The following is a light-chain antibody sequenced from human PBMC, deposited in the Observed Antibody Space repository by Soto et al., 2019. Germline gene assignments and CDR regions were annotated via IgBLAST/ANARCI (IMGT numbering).Light chain of an antibody. J-gene: IGKJ4*01. CDR2: GAS. V-gene: IGKV3-15*01. Sequence: EIVMTQSPATLSVSPGERATLSCGASQSVSSNLAWYQQKPGQAPRLLIYGASIRATGIPARFSGSGSGTEFTLTFSSLLSEDFAVYSCQQYNNWPLTFGGGTKVDI. CDR3: QQYNNWPLT. CDR1: QSVSSN.